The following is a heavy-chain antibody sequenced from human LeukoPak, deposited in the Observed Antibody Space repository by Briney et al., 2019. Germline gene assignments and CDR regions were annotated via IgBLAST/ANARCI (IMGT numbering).Heavy chain of an antibody. Sequence: PGGSLRLSCAASGFTFSSYEMNWVRQAPGKGLEWVSYISSSGSTIYYADSVKGRFTIPRDNAKNSLYLQMNSLRAEDTAVYYCARETYYYDSSGYLFDYWGQGTLVTVSS. CDR2: ISSSGSTI. V-gene: IGHV3-48*03. D-gene: IGHD3-22*01. CDR1: GFTFSSYE. J-gene: IGHJ4*02. CDR3: ARETYYYDSSGYLFDY.